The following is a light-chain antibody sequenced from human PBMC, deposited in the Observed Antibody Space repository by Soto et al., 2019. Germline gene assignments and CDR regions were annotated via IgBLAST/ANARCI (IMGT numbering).Light chain of an antibody. V-gene: IGKV1-6*01. Sequence: ASQMTQSPSSLSASVGDRVTITCRASQGIGNDLDWYQHKPGKAPKLLIYAASTLQSGVPSRFSGSGSGTDFTLTITSLQPDDFATYYCLQDSIYPHTFGGGTKVDIK. J-gene: IGKJ4*01. CDR3: LQDSIYPHT. CDR1: QGIGND. CDR2: AAS.